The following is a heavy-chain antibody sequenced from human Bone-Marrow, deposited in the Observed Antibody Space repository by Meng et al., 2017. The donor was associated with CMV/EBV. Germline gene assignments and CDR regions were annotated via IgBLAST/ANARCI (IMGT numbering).Heavy chain of an antibody. CDR1: GGSISSYY. CDR2: IYTSGST. J-gene: IGHJ5*02. D-gene: IGHD6-19*01. Sequence: SGGSISSYYWSWIRQPAGKGLEWIGRIYTSGSTNYNPSLKSRVTMSVDTSKNQFSLKLSSVTAADTAVYYCARDLKGSGWYGAGGFDPWGQGTLVTVSS. CDR3: ARDLKGSGWYGAGGFDP. V-gene: IGHV4-4*07.